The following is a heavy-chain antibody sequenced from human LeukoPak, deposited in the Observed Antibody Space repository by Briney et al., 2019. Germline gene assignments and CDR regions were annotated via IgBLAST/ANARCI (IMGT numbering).Heavy chain of an antibody. J-gene: IGHJ4*02. CDR1: GGSISSGSYY. CDR2: IYASGTT. Sequence: SQTLSLTCTVSGGSISSGSYYWSWIRPPAGKGLEWIGRIYASGTTNYNPSLKSRVTISVDTSKNQSSLKLSSVAAADTAVYYCASRGTVGDYWGQGTLVTVSS. D-gene: IGHD2-15*01. CDR3: ASRGTVGDY. V-gene: IGHV4-61*02.